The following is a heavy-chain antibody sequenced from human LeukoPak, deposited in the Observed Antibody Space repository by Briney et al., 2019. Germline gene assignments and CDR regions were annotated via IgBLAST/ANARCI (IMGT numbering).Heavy chain of an antibody. CDR2: IYYSGST. V-gene: IGHV4-59*08. D-gene: IGHD6-13*01. J-gene: IGHJ4*02. CDR1: GGSISSYY. Sequence: SETLSLTCTVSGGSISSYYWSWIRQPPGKGLEWIGYIYYSGSTNYNPSLKSRVTISVDTSKNQFSLKLSSVTAADTAVYYCARASSSSSLFGYWGQGTLVTVSS. CDR3: ARASSSSSLFGY.